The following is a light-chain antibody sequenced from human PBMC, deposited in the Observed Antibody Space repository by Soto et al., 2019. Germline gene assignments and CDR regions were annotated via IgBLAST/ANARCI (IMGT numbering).Light chain of an antibody. Sequence: ETVLTQSPGTLSLSPGERATLSCRASQSVSSTSLAWYQQKPGQTPRLLIYDASSRATGIPDRFSGSGSGTDFTLTISRLAPEDFAVYYCQQYGVSLLTFGGGTKVDIK. CDR1: QSVSSTS. V-gene: IGKV3-20*01. CDR2: DAS. J-gene: IGKJ4*01. CDR3: QQYGVSLLT.